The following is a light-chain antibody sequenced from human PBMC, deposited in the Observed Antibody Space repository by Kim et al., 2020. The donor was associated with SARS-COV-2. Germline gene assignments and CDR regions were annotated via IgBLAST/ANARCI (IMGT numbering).Light chain of an antibody. J-gene: IGKJ2*01. CDR3: HLRYT. CDR2: GAS. V-gene: IGKV3-20*01. Sequence: EIVLTQSPGTLSLSPGERATLSCRASQSVSSSYLAWYQQKPGQAPRLLIYGASSRATGIPDRFSGSGSGTDFTLTISRLEPEDFAVYYCHLRYTFGQGTKLEIK. CDR1: QSVSSSY.